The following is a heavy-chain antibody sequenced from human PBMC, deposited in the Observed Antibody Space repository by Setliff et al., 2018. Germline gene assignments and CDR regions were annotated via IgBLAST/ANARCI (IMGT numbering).Heavy chain of an antibody. D-gene: IGHD6-13*01. Sequence: WASVKVSCKNSGGSFSSFLVAWVRQAPGQGLEWMGGIIPLFGTTKYAQKFQDRITMTADESATTAYMELTSLRSEDTAVYYCARALGGISAAGNNWLDSWGQGTLVTVSS. V-gene: IGHV1-69*13. CDR3: ARALGGISAAGNNWLDS. J-gene: IGHJ5*01. CDR2: IIPLFGTT. CDR1: GGSFSSFL.